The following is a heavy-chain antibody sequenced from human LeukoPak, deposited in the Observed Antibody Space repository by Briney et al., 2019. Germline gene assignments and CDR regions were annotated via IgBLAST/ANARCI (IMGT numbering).Heavy chain of an antibody. J-gene: IGHJ6*02. V-gene: IGHV3-30*19. CDR2: ISYDGSNK. Sequence: GGSLRLSCAASGFTFSSYGMHWVRQAPGKGLEWVAVISYDGSNKYYADSVKGRFTISRDNSKNTLYLQMNSLRAEDTAVYYCAREKGEYYDSSGYYYPGGGMDVWGQGTTVTVSS. CDR3: AREKGEYYDSSGYYYPGGGMDV. D-gene: IGHD3-22*01. CDR1: GFTFSSYG.